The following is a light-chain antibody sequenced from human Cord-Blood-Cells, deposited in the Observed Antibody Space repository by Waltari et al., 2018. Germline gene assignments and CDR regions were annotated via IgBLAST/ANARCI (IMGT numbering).Light chain of an antibody. J-gene: IGKJ1*01. Sequence: DIQMTQSPSTLSASVGDRVTITCRASQSISSWLAWYQKKPGKAPKLLIYKAYSLESGVPSRFSGSGSGTEFTLTISSLQPDDFATYYCQQYNSYPWTFGQGTKVEIK. CDR2: KAY. CDR3: QQYNSYPWT. V-gene: IGKV1-5*03. CDR1: QSISSW.